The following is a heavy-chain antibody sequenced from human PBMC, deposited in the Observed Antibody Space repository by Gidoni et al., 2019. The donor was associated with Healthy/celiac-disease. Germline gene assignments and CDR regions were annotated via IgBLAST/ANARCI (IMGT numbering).Heavy chain of an antibody. Sequence: QVQLQQWGAGLLKPSETLSLTCAVYGGSFSGYYWSWICQPPGKGLEWIGEINHSGSTNYNPSLKSRVTISVDTSKNQFSLKLSSVTAADTAVYYCARGMRRPLRRDGYNYAPMGAFDIWGQGTMVTVSS. D-gene: IGHD5-12*01. V-gene: IGHV4-34*01. J-gene: IGHJ3*02. CDR3: ARGMRRPLRRDGYNYAPMGAFDI. CDR2: INHSGST. CDR1: GGSFSGYY.